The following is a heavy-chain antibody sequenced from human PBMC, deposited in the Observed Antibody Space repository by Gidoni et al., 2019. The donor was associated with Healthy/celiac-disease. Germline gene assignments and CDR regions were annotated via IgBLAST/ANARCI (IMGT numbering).Heavy chain of an antibody. D-gene: IGHD6-13*01. V-gene: IGHV3-7*01. Sequence: EVQLVESGGGLVQPGGSLRLSCAASGFTFSSYWMSWVRQAPGKGLEWVANIKQDGSEKYYVDSVKGRFTISRDNAKNSLYLQMNSLRAEDTAVYYCARDVPHQAGAGTELDYWGQGTLVTVSS. J-gene: IGHJ4*02. CDR3: ARDVPHQAGAGTELDY. CDR1: GFTFSSYW. CDR2: IKQDGSEK.